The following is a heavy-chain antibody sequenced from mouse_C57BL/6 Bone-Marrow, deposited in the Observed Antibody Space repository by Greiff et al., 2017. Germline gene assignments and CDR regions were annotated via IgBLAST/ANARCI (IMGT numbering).Heavy chain of an antibody. CDR2: IYPGSGST. Sequence: VQLQQPGAELVKPGASVKMSCKASGYTFTSYWITWVKQRPGQGLEWIGDIYPGSGSTNYNEKFKSKATLTVDTSSSTAYMQLSSLTSEDSAVYYCVLFITTVVATFAYWGQGTTLTVSS. J-gene: IGHJ2*01. V-gene: IGHV1-55*01. CDR1: GYTFTSYW. CDR3: VLFITTVVATFAY. D-gene: IGHD1-1*01.